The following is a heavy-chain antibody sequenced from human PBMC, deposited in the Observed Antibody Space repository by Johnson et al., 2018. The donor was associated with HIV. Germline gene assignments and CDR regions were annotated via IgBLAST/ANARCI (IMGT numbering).Heavy chain of an antibody. CDR2: INWNGGST. Sequence: VQLVESGGRLIQPGGSLRLSCTASDFTVSSNYMSWVRQAPGKGLEWVSGINWNGGSTGYADSVKGRFTISRDNSKNTLYLQMNSLRAEDTAVYYCAKGQVARGAFDIWGQGTMVTVSS. CDR1: DFTVSSNY. V-gene: IGHV3-66*03. CDR3: AKGQVARGAFDI. J-gene: IGHJ3*02.